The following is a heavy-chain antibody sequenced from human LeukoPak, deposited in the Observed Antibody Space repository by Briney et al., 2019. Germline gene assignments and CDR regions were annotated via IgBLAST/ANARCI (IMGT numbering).Heavy chain of an antibody. D-gene: IGHD3-16*01. CDR2: ISWNGDHV. CDR1: GFTFDDYA. V-gene: IGHV3-9*01. CDR3: AKDGSDYVWGNFPSFGP. J-gene: IGHJ5*01. Sequence: QPGRSLRLSCAASGFTFDDYAMHWVRQVPGKGLEWVAGISWNGDHVAFVDALKGRFTISRDNAKNSLYLQMNSLRDEDTALYYCAKDGSDYVWGNFPSFGPWGQGNLVNVSS.